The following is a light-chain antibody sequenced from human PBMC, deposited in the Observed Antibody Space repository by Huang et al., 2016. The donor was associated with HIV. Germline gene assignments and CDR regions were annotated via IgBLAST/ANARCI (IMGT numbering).Light chain of an antibody. CDR2: GAS. CDR3: QQYDNWPLT. J-gene: IGKJ5*01. V-gene: IGKV3-15*01. CDR1: HSVSSN. Sequence: ERVMTQSPATLSVAPGERVTLSCRASHSVSSNLAWYQQKPGQAPRLLSHGASTRATGIPARFSGSGSGTDVTLAISSLQSEDSGVYFCQQYDNWPLTFGQGTRLEIK.